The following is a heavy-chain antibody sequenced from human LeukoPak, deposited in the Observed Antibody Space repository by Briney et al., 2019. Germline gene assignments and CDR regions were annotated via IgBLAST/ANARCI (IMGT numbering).Heavy chain of an antibody. D-gene: IGHD3-10*01. CDR3: ARTNFYGSGSLDY. CDR2: MYPGDSDT. CDR1: GYSFTSYW. V-gene: IGHV5-51*01. J-gene: IGHJ4*02. Sequence: GESLKISCQGSGYSFTSYWIVWVRQLPGKRLEWMGIMYPGDSDTRYSPSFQGQVTISADKSISTAHLQWTSLKASDTAMYYCARTNFYGSGSLDYWGQGTLVTVSS.